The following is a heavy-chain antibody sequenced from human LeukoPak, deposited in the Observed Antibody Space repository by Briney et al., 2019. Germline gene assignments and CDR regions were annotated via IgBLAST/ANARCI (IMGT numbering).Heavy chain of an antibody. V-gene: IGHV5-51*01. D-gene: IGHD3-22*01. Sequence: GESLKIACKISAYILTNNWIGWVRQVPGKGREWMGPIYPGNSDTKYSPSFQGQVTFSVDKSISTAYLQWSSLKASDTAMYYCAITYYYDSSGYSPFDYWGQGTLVTVSS. CDR1: AYILTNNW. CDR3: AITYYYDSSGYSPFDY. J-gene: IGHJ4*02. CDR2: IYPGNSDT.